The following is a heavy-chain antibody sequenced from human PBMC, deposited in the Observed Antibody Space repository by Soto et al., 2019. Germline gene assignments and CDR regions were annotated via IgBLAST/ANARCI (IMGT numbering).Heavy chain of an antibody. CDR1: GGSFSGYY. CDR3: ARGPYSSSLYYYYGMDV. J-gene: IGHJ6*02. CDR2: INHSGST. D-gene: IGHD6-13*01. Sequence: SETLSLTCAVYGGSFSGYYWSWIRQPPGKGLEWIGEINHSGSTNYNPSLKSRVTISVDTSKNQFSLKLSSVTAADTAVYYCARGPYSSSLYYYYGMDVWGQGTTVTVSS. V-gene: IGHV4-34*01.